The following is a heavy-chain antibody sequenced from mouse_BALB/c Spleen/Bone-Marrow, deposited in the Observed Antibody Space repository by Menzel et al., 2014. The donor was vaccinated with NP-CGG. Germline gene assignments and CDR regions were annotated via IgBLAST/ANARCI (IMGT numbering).Heavy chain of an antibody. Sequence: VQLVESGAELVRPGSSVKISCKASGYAFSSYWMNWVKQRPGQGLEWIGQIYPGDGDTNYNGKFQGKATLTADKSSSTAYMQLSSLTSEDSAVYFCARRYGNYFDYWGQGTTLTVSS. CDR3: ARRYGNYFDY. CDR2: IYPGDGDT. CDR1: GYAFSSYW. J-gene: IGHJ2*01. V-gene: IGHV1-80*01. D-gene: IGHD2-10*02.